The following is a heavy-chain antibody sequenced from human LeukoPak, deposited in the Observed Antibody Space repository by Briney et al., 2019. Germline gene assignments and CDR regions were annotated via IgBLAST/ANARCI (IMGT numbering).Heavy chain of an antibody. V-gene: IGHV3-11*05. CDR1: VFTFSDYY. J-gene: IGHJ4*02. D-gene: IGHD3-22*01. CDR3: TRGGYYYDSSAETIPTS. CDR2: ISRSTGYT. Sequence: GGSLRLSCTASVFTFSDYYMTWIRQAPGKGLEWVSYISRSTGYTNYADSVRGRFTISRDNAKNSLFLQMNSLRAEDTAVYYCTRGGYYYDSSAETIPTSWGEGTLVTVSS.